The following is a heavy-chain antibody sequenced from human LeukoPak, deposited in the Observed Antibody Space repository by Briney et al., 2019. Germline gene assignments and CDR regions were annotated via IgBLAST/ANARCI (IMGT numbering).Heavy chain of an antibody. V-gene: IGHV4-59*12. CDR2: IYYGGST. CDR1: GGSISSYY. Sequence: SETLSLTCTVSGGSISSYYWSWIRQPPGKGLEWIGYIYYGGSTNYNPSLKSRVTISVDTSKNQFSLKLSSVTAADTAVYYCARDYYGSGSFYYYGMDVWGQGTTVTVSS. J-gene: IGHJ6*02. CDR3: ARDYYGSGSFYYYGMDV. D-gene: IGHD3-10*01.